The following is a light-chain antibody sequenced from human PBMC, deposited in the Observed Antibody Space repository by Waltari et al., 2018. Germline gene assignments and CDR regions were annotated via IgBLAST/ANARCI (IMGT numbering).Light chain of an antibody. Sequence: QSALTQPASVSGSPGQSITISCTGTRSDIGDYNYVSWYQQHPGTAPKLIIFDVTNRPSGVSDRFSGSKSGNTASLTISALQAEDEGDYYCSSYRSTISVVFGGGTKVTVL. CDR2: DVT. J-gene: IGLJ2*01. V-gene: IGLV2-14*03. CDR3: SSYRSTISVV. CDR1: RSDIGDYNY.